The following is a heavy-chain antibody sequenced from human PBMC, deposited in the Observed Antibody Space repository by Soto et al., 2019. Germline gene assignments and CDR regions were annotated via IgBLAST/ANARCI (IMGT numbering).Heavy chain of an antibody. CDR1: GGSISSGGYF. Sequence: QVQLQESGPGLVKPSQTLSLTCTVSGGSISSGGYFWSWIRQHPGKGLEWIGDINYSGSTYSNPSLKSRGTISVDTSKNQCSLKLSCVTAADTAVYYCARDILLWFGELPPRAHDAFDIWGQGTMVTVSS. V-gene: IGHV4-31*03. CDR3: ARDILLWFGELPPRAHDAFDI. CDR2: INYSGST. J-gene: IGHJ3*02. D-gene: IGHD3-10*01.